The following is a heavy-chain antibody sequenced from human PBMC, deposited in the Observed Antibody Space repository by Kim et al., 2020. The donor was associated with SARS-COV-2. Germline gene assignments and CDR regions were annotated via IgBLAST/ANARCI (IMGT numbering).Heavy chain of an antibody. D-gene: IGHD3-3*01. CDR3: ARGPLYDFWSAVISLWYFDL. Sequence: GGSLRLSCAASGFTFSSYWMSWVRQAPGKGLEWVANIKQDGSEKYYVDSVKGRFTISRDNAKNSLYLQMNSLRAEDTAVYYCARGPLYDFWSAVISLWYFDLWGRGTLVTVSS. CDR1: GFTFSSYW. V-gene: IGHV3-7*03. CDR2: IKQDGSEK. J-gene: IGHJ2*01.